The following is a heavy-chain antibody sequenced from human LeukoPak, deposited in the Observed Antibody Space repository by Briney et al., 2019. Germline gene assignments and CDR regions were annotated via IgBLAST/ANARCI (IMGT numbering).Heavy chain of an antibody. J-gene: IGHJ3*02. CDR2: IYTSGST. D-gene: IGHD3-22*01. CDR3: ARDYYYDSSGYYLDAFDI. Sequence: SSETPSLTCTVSGGSISSYYWSWIRQPAGKGLEWIGRIYTSGSTNYNPSLKSRVTMSVDTSKNQFSLKLSSVTAADTAVYYCARDYYYDSSGYYLDAFDIWGQGTMVTVSS. V-gene: IGHV4-4*07. CDR1: GGSISSYY.